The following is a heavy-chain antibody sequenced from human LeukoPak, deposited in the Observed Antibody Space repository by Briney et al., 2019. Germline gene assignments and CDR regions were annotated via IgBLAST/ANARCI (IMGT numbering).Heavy chain of an antibody. CDR3: ARIEYNFDY. CDR1: GYSISSGYY. CDR2: IYHSGST. Sequence: KPSETLSLTXAVSGYSISSGYYWGWFRQPPWKGLEWIGSIYHSGSTYYNPSLKSRVTISVDTSKNQFSLKLSSVTAADTAVYYCARIEYNFDYWGQGTLVTVSS. V-gene: IGHV4-38-2*01. J-gene: IGHJ4*02. D-gene: IGHD6-6*01.